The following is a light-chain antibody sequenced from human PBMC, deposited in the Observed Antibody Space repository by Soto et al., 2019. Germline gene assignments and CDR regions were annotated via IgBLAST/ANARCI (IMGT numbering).Light chain of an antibody. CDR3: NSYTSSNSYV. CDR2: DVS. J-gene: IGLJ1*01. Sequence: QSALTQPASVSGSPGQSITISCTGTSSDVGAYNYVSWYQQHPGKAPKLMIYDVSNRPSGVSRRFSGSKSGNTASLTISGLQAEDEADYFCNSYTSSNSYVFGNGTKLTVL. V-gene: IGLV2-14*03. CDR1: SSDVGAYNY.